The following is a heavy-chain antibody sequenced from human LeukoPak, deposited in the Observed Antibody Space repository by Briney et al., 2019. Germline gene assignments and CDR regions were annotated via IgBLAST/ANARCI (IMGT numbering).Heavy chain of an antibody. J-gene: IGHJ1*01. CDR1: GFTFSNAW. V-gene: IGHV3-15*01. CDR2: IKSKADGGTT. D-gene: IGHD4-17*01. CDR3: TTVTSVTRGY. Sequence: GGSVSHPCAASGFTFSNAWMSWVRQAPGKGLEWVGRIKSKADGGTTAYAAAVKGRFTISRDDSKNTLYLQMNSLKTEDTAVYYCTTVTSVTRGYWGQGTLPTVSS.